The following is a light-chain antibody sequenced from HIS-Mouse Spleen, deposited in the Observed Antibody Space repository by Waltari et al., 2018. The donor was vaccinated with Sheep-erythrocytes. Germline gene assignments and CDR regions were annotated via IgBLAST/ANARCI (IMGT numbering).Light chain of an antibody. CDR3: CSYAGSYNHV. CDR1: SSDVGGYNY. J-gene: IGLJ1*01. CDR2: DVS. Sequence: QSALTQPRSVSGSPGQSVTISCTGTSSDVGGYNYVSWYQQHPGKAPQPMIYDVSKRPSGVPDRFSGSKSGNTASLTISGLQAEDEADYYCCSYAGSYNHVFATGTKVTVL. V-gene: IGLV2-11*01.